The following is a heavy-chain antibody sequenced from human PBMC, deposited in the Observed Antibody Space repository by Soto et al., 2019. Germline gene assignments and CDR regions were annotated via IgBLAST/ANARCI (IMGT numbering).Heavy chain of an antibody. J-gene: IGHJ4*02. V-gene: IGHV1-69*01. CDR2: IIPRFGIK. Sequence: QMQLVQSGAEVKERGSSVTISCKTSGGTFNTYALTWVRQAPGQGLEWIGGIIPRFGIKNVAQRFQGRVTINADESLTTAYMEMTSLRSDDTAVYYCAKEAGDHWGQGTLVTVSS. D-gene: IGHD3-10*01. CDR3: AKEAGDH. CDR1: GGTFNTYA.